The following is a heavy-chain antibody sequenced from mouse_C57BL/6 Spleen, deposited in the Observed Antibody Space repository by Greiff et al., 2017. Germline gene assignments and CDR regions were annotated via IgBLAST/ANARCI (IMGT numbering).Heavy chain of an antibody. Sequence: EVQGVESGGGLVQPGWSLKLSCAASGFTFSDYYMYWVRQTPEKRLEWVAYISNGGGSTYYPDTVKCRFTFSRDNAKNTLYLQMSRHKSEDTAMYDCARTNWDGAWFAYRGHKALVSLSA. CDR1: GFTFSDYY. V-gene: IGHV5-12*01. J-gene: IGHJ3*01. D-gene: IGHD4-1*01. CDR2: ISNGGGST. CDR3: ARTNWDGAWFAY.